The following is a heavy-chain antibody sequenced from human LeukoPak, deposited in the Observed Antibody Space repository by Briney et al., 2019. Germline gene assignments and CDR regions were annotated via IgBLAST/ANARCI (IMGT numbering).Heavy chain of an antibody. D-gene: IGHD7-27*01. V-gene: IGHV3-73*01. CDR2: IRSKANSYAT. J-gene: IGHJ4*02. CDR3: TRLGTGDGSY. CDR1: GFTFSGSA. Sequence: GGSLKLSCAASGFTFSGSAMHWVRQASGKGLEWVGRIRSKANSYATAYAASVKGRFTISRDDSKNTAYLQMNSLKTEDTAVYYCTRLGTGDGSYWGQGTLVTVSS.